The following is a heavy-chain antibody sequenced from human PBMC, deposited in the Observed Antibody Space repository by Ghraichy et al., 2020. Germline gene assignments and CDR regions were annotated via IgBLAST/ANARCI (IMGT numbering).Heavy chain of an antibody. J-gene: IGHJ4*02. CDR2: ISGSGYTR. V-gene: IGHV3-23*01. CDR1: GFTLCTYA. CDR3: AKVGCTNGICFERIDS. D-gene: IGHD2-8*01. Sequence: GGSLRLSCAASGFTLCTYAMSWVRQAPGKGLEWVSGISGSGYTRYYADSVKGRFTISKDNSRNTLYLQMNSLRAEDTAVYYCAKVGCTNGICFERIDSWGQGTLVTVSS.